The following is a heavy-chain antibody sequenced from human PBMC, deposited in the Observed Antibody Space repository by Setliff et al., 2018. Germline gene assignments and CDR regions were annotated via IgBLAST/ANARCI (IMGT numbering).Heavy chain of an antibody. D-gene: IGHD5-12*01. CDR2: ISPHTGKA. J-gene: IGHJ3*01. V-gene: IGHV1-18*01. CDR3: ARSSRSGYYHQRDSFDL. Sequence: AASVKVSCKASGYTFSDYGVSWVRQAPGQGLEWIGWISPHTGKAFYAPQFQGRVIMTTDTSTNTAYLEVRNLKSDDTATYYCARSSRSGYYHQRDSFDLWGQGTRVTVSS. CDR1: GYTFSDYG.